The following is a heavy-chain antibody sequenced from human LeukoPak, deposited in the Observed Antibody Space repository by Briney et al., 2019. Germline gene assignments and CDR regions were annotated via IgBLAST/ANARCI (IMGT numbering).Heavy chain of an antibody. CDR2: ISYDGSNK. D-gene: IGHD3-10*02. CDR1: GFTFSRDA. J-gene: IGHJ6*04. CDR3: AELGITMIGGV. Sequence: GRSLRLSCGASGFTFSRDAMHWVRQAPGKGLEWVAVISYDGSNKYYADSVKGRFTISRDNAKNSLYLQMNSLRAEDTAVYYCAELGITMIGGVWGKGTTVTISS. V-gene: IGHV3-30*04.